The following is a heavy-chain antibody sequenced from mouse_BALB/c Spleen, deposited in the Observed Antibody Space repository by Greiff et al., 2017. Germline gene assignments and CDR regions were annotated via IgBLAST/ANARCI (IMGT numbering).Heavy chain of an antibody. CDR2: INPSTGYT. CDR1: GYTFTSYW. D-gene: IGHD2-2*01. J-gene: IGHJ3*01. Sequence: VQLQQSGAELAKPGASVKMSCKASGYTFTSYWMHWVKQRPGQGLEWIGYINPSTGYTEYNQKFKDKATLTADKSSSTAYMQLSSLTSEDSAVYYCASYGYDEAWFAYWGQGTLVTVSA. V-gene: IGHV1-7*01. CDR3: ASYGYDEAWFAY.